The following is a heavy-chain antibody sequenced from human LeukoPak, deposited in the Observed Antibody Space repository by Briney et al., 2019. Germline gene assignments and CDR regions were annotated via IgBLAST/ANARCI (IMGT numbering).Heavy chain of an antibody. D-gene: IGHD1-7*01. J-gene: IGHJ4*02. CDR3: ARRVELRSYFDY. Sequence: SETLSLTCTVSGGSISSSSYYWGWIRQPPGKGLEWIGSIYYSGSTYYNPSLKSRVTISVDTSKNQFSLKLSSMTAADTAVYYCARRVELRSYFDYWGQGTLVTVSS. V-gene: IGHV4-39*01. CDR1: GGSISSSSYY. CDR2: IYYSGST.